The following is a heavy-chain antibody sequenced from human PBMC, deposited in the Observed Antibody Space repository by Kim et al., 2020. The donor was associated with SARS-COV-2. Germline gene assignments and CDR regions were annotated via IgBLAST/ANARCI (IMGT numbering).Heavy chain of an antibody. Sequence: GGSLRLSCAASGFTFSSYEMNWVRQAPGKGLEWVSYISSSGSTIYYADSVKGRFTISRDNAKNSLYLQMNSLRAEDTAVYYCARDMAEYQLRPDAFDIWGQGTMVTVSS. J-gene: IGHJ3*02. CDR3: ARDMAEYQLRPDAFDI. CDR1: GFTFSSYE. D-gene: IGHD2-2*01. V-gene: IGHV3-48*03. CDR2: ISSSGSTI.